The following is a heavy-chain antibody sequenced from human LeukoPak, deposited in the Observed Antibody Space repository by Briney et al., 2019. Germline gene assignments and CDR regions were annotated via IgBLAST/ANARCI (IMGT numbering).Heavy chain of an antibody. Sequence: GGSLRLSCAASGFTFSSYAMHWVRQAPGKGLEWVAVISYDGSNKYYADSVKGRFTISRDNSKNTLYLQMNSLRDDDTAVYYCARDPYSGNLGPTYYYYMDVWGKGTTVTVSS. CDR3: ARDPYSGNLGPTYYYYMDV. J-gene: IGHJ6*03. D-gene: IGHD1-26*01. CDR2: ISYDGSNK. V-gene: IGHV3-30*04. CDR1: GFTFSSYA.